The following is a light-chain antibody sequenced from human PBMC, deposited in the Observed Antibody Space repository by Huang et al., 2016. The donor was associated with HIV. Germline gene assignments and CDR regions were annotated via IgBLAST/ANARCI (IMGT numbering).Light chain of an antibody. V-gene: IGKV4-1*01. J-gene: IGKJ3*01. Sequence: DIVMTQSPDFLAVSLGEWATIRCKSSHSLLNSTNRKNSLAGYHQNPGQPPKLLIYGASVRESGVPDRFIGSGSGTDFTLTITSLQAEDVAVYFCQQYFFSPMTFGHGTKVDI. CDR3: QQYFFSPMT. CDR2: GAS. CDR1: HSLLNSTNRKNS.